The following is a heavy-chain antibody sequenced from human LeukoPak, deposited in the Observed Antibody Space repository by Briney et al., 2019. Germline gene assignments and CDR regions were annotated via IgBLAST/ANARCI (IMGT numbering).Heavy chain of an antibody. D-gene: IGHD4-17*01. CDR3: ARVHDNGDYGWFDP. V-gene: IGHV3-30*04. J-gene: IGHJ5*02. CDR1: GFTFSSYA. Sequence: RGSLRLSCAASGFTFSSYAMHWVRQAPGKGLEWVAFISYDGSNEYYTDSVKGRFSISRDNSRNTLSLQMNSLRAEDTALYYCARVHDNGDYGWFDPWGQGTLVTVSS. CDR2: ISYDGSNE.